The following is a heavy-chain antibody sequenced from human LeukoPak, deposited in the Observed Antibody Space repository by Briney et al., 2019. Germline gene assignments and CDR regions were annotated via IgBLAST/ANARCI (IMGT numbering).Heavy chain of an antibody. D-gene: IGHD6-6*01. CDR3: ARRYYSSSSFDY. V-gene: IGHV5-51*01. CDR1: GYSFTSYW. J-gene: IGHJ4*02. CDR2: IYPGDSDT. Sequence: RGESLKISCKGSGYSFTSYWIDWVRQMPGKGLEWMGIIYPGDSDTRYSPSFQGQVTISADKSISTAYLQWSSLKASDTVMYYCARRYYSSSSFDYWGQGTLVTVSS.